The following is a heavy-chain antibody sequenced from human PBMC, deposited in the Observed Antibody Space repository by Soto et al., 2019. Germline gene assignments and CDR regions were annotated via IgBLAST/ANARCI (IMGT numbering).Heavy chain of an antibody. Sequence: GGSLRLSCAASGFTFSSYAMSWVRQAPGKGLEWVSAISGSGGSTYYADSVKGRFTISRDNSKNTLYLQMNSLRAEDTAVYYCAKDSLYGDYDQPDYGMDVWGQGTTVTVSS. CDR1: GFTFSSYA. V-gene: IGHV3-23*01. D-gene: IGHD4-17*01. CDR2: ISGSGGST. CDR3: AKDSLYGDYDQPDYGMDV. J-gene: IGHJ6*02.